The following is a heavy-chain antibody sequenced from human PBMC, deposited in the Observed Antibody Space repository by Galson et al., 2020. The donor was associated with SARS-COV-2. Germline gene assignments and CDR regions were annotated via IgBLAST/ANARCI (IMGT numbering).Heavy chain of an antibody. D-gene: IGHD5-18*01. CDR2: IYTSGST. CDR3: ARDWGYSYGPTTYGMDV. Sequence: SQTLSLTCTVSGGSISSYYWSWIRQPAGKGLEWIGRIYTSGSTNYNPSLKSRVTMSVDTSKNQFSLKLSSVTAADTAVYYCARDWGYSYGPTTYGMDVWGQGTTVTVSS. V-gene: IGHV4-4*07. CDR1: GGSISSYY. J-gene: IGHJ6*02.